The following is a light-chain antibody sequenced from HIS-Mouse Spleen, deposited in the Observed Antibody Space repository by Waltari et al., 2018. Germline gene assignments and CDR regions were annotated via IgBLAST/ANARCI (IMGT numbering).Light chain of an antibody. V-gene: IGLV2-8*01. CDR3: SSYAGSNNSLYV. CDR2: EVS. J-gene: IGLJ1*01. Sequence: QSALTQPASVSGSPGQSLTISCTGTSSDVGGYNYVSWYQQHPGKAPKLMIYEVSKRPSGVPDRFSGSKSGNTASLTVSGLQAEDEADYYCSSYAGSNNSLYVFGTGTKVTVL. CDR1: SSDVGGYNY.